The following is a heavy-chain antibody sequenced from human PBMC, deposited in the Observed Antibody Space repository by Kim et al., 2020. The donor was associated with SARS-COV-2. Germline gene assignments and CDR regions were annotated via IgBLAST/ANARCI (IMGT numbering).Heavy chain of an antibody. CDR3: ARGLPVTTFFYYYYGMDV. D-gene: IGHD4-17*01. CDR1: GGSFSNYY. J-gene: IGHJ6*02. CDR2: INHSGST. V-gene: IGHV4-34*01. Sequence: SETLSHTCAVYGGSFSNYYWSWIRQPPGKGLEWIGEINHSGSTNYNPSLKSRVTISVDTSKNQFSLKLSSVTAADTAVYYCARGLPVTTFFYYYYGMDVWGQGTTVTVSS.